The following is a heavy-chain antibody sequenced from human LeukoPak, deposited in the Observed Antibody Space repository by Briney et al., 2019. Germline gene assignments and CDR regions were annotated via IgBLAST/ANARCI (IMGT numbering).Heavy chain of an antibody. Sequence: GRSLRLSCAASGFTFSSYAMHWVRQAPGKGLEWVAVISYDGSNKYYADSVKGRFTISRDNSKNTLYLQMNSLRAEDTAVYYCAGVLPRYSNYPPFDYWGQGTLVTVSS. V-gene: IGHV3-30*01. CDR1: GFTFSSYA. D-gene: IGHD4-11*01. CDR2: ISYDGSNK. CDR3: AGVLPRYSNYPPFDY. J-gene: IGHJ4*02.